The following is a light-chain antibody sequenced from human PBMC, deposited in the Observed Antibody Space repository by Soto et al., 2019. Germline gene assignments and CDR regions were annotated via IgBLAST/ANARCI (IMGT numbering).Light chain of an antibody. V-gene: IGKV1-5*03. CDR3: QRYDTYSWT. Sequence: DIQMTQSPSTLSASVGDRVTIPCRASQSISSWLAWYQQKPGKAPKLLIYAASGLASGVPSRFSGSVSGTEFTLTISSLQPDDFATYYCQRYDTYSWTFGQGTKV. J-gene: IGKJ1*01. CDR2: AAS. CDR1: QSISSW.